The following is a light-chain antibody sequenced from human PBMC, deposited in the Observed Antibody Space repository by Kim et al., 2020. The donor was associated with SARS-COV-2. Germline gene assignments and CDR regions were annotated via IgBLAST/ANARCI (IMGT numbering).Light chain of an antibody. Sequence: VSPRQTASITCSGDKLGDKFASWYQQKPGQSPVLIIYQNRKRPSGIPERFSGSNSGNTATLTISGTQAMDEADYYCQAWDSSTVVFGGGTQLTVL. CDR3: QAWDSSTVV. CDR1: KLGDKF. CDR2: QNR. J-gene: IGLJ2*01. V-gene: IGLV3-1*01.